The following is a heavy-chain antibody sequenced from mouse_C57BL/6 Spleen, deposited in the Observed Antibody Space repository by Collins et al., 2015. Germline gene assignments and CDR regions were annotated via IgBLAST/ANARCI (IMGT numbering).Heavy chain of an antibody. CDR3: ASYYSNYRAMDY. D-gene: IGHD2-5*01. CDR1: GYTFTSYW. Sequence: QVQLQQPGAELVKPGASVKMSCKASGYTFTSYWITWVKQRPGQGLEWIGDIYPGSGSTNYNEKFKSKATLTVDTSSSTAYMQLSSLTSEDSAVYYRASYYSNYRAMDYWGQGTSVTVSS. CDR2: IYPGSGST. J-gene: IGHJ4*01. V-gene: IGHV1-55*01.